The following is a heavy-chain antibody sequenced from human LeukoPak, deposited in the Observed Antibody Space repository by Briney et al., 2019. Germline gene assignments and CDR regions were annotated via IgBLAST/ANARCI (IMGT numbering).Heavy chain of an antibody. V-gene: IGHV3-53*01. CDR2: VYSGGTT. CDR3: AKMISTDRTLGGDSFDH. CDR1: GFTVRNNY. Sequence: GESLRLSCAASGFTVRNNYMSWVRQAPGEGLEWVSVVYSGGTTYYADSVRGRFTISRDNSKNTLCLQMKNLRTDDTAVYYCAKMISTDRTLGGDSFDHWGQGTLVTVSS. D-gene: IGHD3/OR15-3a*01. J-gene: IGHJ4*02.